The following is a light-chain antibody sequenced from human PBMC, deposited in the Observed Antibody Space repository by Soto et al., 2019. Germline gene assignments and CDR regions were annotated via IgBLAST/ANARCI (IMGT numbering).Light chain of an antibody. CDR3: QQYSNSPYT. Sequence: IVLTQSPGTLALSPGERATFSCRASQSVSSNYVAWYQQKPGQAPRLLIYGASSRATGIPDRFSGSGSGTAFTLTISRLEPEDFAVYYCQQYSNSPYTFGQGTKLEIK. J-gene: IGKJ2*01. CDR1: QSVSSNY. CDR2: GAS. V-gene: IGKV3-20*01.